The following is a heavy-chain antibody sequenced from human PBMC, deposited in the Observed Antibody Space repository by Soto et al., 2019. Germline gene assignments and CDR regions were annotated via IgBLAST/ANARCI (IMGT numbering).Heavy chain of an antibody. CDR3: ARARAIAARPFVHYYYYMDV. J-gene: IGHJ6*03. CDR2: IYYRGST. CDR1: GGSISSYY. Sequence: QVQLQESGPGLVKPSETLSLTCTVSGGSISSYYWSWIRQPPGKGLEWIGYIYYRGSTNNNPSPKSRVTISVDTAKNQFSLKLCSVTAADTAVYYCARARAIAARPFVHYYYYMDVWGKGTTVTVSS. D-gene: IGHD6-6*01. V-gene: IGHV4-59*01.